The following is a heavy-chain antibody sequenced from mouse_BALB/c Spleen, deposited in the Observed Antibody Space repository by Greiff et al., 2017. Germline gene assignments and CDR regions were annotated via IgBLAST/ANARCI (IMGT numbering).Heavy chain of an antibody. Sequence: VQLQQSAAELARPGASVKMSCKASGYTFTSYTMHWVKQRPGQGLEWIGYINPSSGYTEYNQKFKDKTTLTADKSSSTAYMQLSSLTSEDSAVYYCARGIYYGNPGDYWGQGTTLTVSS. V-gene: IGHV1-4*02. CDR3: ARGIYYGNPGDY. D-gene: IGHD2-1*01. J-gene: IGHJ2*01. CDR2: INPSSGYT. CDR1: GYTFTSYT.